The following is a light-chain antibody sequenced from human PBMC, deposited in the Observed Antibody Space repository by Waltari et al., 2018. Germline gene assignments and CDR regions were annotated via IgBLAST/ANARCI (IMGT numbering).Light chain of an antibody. J-gene: IGKJ1*01. V-gene: IGKV3-11*01. CDR2: DGA. CDR3: QQSYNWPRT. Sequence: IVLTQSPATLSLSPGERATLSCTDSQSISSYCAWYHQKPGQAPRLLICDGANRATGIPARFSGRGSKTDFTLTIASLEPEDSAVYYCQQSYNWPRTFGQGTKV. CDR1: QSISSY.